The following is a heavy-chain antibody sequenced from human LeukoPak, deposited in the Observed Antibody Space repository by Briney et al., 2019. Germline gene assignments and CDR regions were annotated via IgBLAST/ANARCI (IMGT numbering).Heavy chain of an antibody. J-gene: IGHJ3*02. Sequence: SETLSLTCAVSGGSISSYYWSWIRQPPGKGLEWIGYIYASGSTNYNPSLRSRVTISIDTSKNQFSLKLSSVAAADTAMYYCARHPSAAARRVAFDIWGRGTMVTVSS. CDR3: ARHPSAAARRVAFDI. CDR1: GGSISSYY. CDR2: IYASGST. D-gene: IGHD6-6*01. V-gene: IGHV4-4*09.